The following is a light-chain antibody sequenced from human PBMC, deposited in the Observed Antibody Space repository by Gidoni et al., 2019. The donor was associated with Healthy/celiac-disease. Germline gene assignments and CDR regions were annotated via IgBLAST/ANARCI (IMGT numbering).Light chain of an antibody. Sequence: DIQMTQSPSSLSASVGDRVTITCRASQSISSYLNWYQQNPGKAPKLLSYAASSLKSGVPSRFSCSGSGTDFTLTISSLQPEDFATYYCQQSYSTPYTFGQGTKLEIK. CDR1: QSISSY. J-gene: IGKJ2*01. CDR2: AAS. V-gene: IGKV1-39*01. CDR3: QQSYSTPYT.